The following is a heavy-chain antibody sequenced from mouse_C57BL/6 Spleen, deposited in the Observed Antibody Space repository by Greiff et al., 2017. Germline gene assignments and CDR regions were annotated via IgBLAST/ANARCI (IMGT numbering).Heavy chain of an antibody. J-gene: IGHJ1*03. V-gene: IGHV1-4*01. CDR2: INPSSGYT. D-gene: IGHD1-1*01. CDR3: ARSDGSSYFWYFDV. CDR1: GYTFTSYT. Sequence: VQLVESGAELARPGASVKMSCKASGYTFTSYTMHWVKRRPGQGLVWFGYINPSSGYTKYNQKFKDKATLTADKSSSTAYMQLSSLTSEDSAVYSCARSDGSSYFWYFDVWGTGTTVTVSS.